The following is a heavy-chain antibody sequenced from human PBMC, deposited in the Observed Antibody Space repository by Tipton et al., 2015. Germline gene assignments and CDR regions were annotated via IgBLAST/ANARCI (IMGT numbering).Heavy chain of an antibody. D-gene: IGHD1-14*01. CDR3: AREPTNGNYFDD. J-gene: IGHJ4*02. Sequence: TLSLTCTVSGYSIRSYYWSWVRQPPGKGLGWIGYIFYTGGTYYNPSLKSRVTMSIDTWGSQFSLRLTSVTAADTAIYYCAREPTNGNYFDDWGQGTLVTVSS. V-gene: IGHV4-59*01. CDR2: IFYTGGT. CDR1: GYSIRSYY.